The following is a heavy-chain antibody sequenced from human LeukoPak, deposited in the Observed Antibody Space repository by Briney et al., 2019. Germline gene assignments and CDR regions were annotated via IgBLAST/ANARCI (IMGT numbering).Heavy chain of an antibody. CDR1: KFTFSDYS. Sequence: GGSLRLSCAASKFTFSDYSMSWGRQAPGKGLEWVSSISSIRNYIYYADSVKGRFTVSRDNAKNSLYLQMNSLRADDTAVYYCAREVYGGFDYWGQGTLVTVSS. CDR2: ISSIRNYI. V-gene: IGHV3-21*04. J-gene: IGHJ4*02. CDR3: AREVYGGFDY. D-gene: IGHD4/OR15-4a*01.